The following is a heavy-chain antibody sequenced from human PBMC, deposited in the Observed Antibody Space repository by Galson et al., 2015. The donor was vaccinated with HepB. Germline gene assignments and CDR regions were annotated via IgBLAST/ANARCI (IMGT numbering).Heavy chain of an antibody. D-gene: IGHD6-19*01. J-gene: IGHJ4*02. CDR3: AKDGAPPRNPYSSGLGFDY. Sequence: SLRLSCAASGFTLSSYGMHWVRQAPGKGLEWVAVISYDGSNKYYADSVKGRFTISRDNSKNTLYLQMNSLRAEDTAVYYCAKDGAPPRNPYSSGLGFDYWGQGTLVTVSS. CDR1: GFTLSSYG. V-gene: IGHV3-30*18. CDR2: ISYDGSNK.